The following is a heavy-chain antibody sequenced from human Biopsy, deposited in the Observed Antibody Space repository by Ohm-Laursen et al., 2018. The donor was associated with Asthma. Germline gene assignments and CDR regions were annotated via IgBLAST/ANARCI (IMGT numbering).Heavy chain of an antibody. CDR1: GFNFHNYG. V-gene: IGHV3-30*18. CDR2: ILFDGRKI. CDR3: AKDRVAGKSYYFDY. Sequence: SLRLSCSAPGFNFHNYGMNWVRRAPGKGLEWVAQILFDGRKINYPDSVKGRFTISRDNSKNMVYLQMNSLRPEDTAVYYCAKDRVAGKSYYFDYWGQGSLVSVSS. J-gene: IGHJ4*02. D-gene: IGHD6-13*01.